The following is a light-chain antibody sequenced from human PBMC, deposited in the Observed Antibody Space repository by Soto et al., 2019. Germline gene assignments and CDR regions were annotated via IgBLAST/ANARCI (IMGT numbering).Light chain of an antibody. Sequence: EIVMTQSPGTLSVSPGERVTLSCRASQSVGSSLAWYQQKPGQAPRLLIFAASTRVTGVPPRFSGRGPGTDFTLAISSLQSEDFAVYYCQQYINWPPTFTFGQGTKLEIK. V-gene: IGKV3-15*01. CDR2: AAS. CDR3: QQYINWPPTFT. J-gene: IGKJ2*01. CDR1: QSVGSS.